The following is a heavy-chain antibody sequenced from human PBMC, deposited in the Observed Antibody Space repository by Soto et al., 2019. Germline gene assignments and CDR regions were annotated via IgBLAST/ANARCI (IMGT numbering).Heavy chain of an antibody. Sequence: QVQLVQSGAEMKKPGSSVKVSCKASGGTFSNSAISWVRQAPGQGLEWMGVIIPIFDTLKYTQKLQGRITIAADASTGTAYMELSSLRSEDTAVYYCATVGIFSPVTPLRFDNWGQGTLVTVSS. D-gene: IGHD3-9*01. J-gene: IGHJ4*02. CDR1: GGTFSNSA. CDR3: ATVGIFSPVTPLRFDN. CDR2: IIPIFDTL. V-gene: IGHV1-69*01.